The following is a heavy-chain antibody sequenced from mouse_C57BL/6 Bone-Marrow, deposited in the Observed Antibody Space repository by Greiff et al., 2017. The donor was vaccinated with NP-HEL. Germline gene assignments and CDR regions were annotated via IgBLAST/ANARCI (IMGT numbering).Heavy chain of an antibody. CDR1: GYTFTSYG. D-gene: IGHD1-2*01. CDR3: APLLRYYAMDY. J-gene: IGHJ4*01. V-gene: IGHV1-81*01. CDR2: IYPRSGNT. Sequence: VQLQQSGAELARPGASVKLSCKASGYTFTSYGISWVKQRTGQGLEWIGEIYPRSGNTYYNEKFKGKATLTADKSSSTAYMELRSLSSEDSAVYFCAPLLRYYAMDYWGQGTSVTVSS.